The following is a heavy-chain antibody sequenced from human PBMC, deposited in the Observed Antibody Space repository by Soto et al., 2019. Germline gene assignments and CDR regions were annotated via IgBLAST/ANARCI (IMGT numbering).Heavy chain of an antibody. CDR3: ARDYPIRYFDWSQTYYYGMDV. CDR1: GGSISSYY. J-gene: IGHJ6*02. Sequence: PSETLSLTCTVSGGSISSYYWSWIRQPPGKGLEWIGYIYYSGSTNYNPSLKSRVTISVDTSKNQFSLKLSSVTAADTAVYYCARDYPIRYFDWSQTYYYGMDVWGQGTTVTVSS. V-gene: IGHV4-59*01. CDR2: IYYSGST. D-gene: IGHD3-9*01.